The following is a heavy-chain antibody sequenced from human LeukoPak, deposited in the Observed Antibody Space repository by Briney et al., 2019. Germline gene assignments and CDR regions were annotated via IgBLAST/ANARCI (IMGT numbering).Heavy chain of an antibody. CDR1: GGSISSSSYY. CDR2: IYYSGST. Sequence: SETLSLTCTVSGGSISSSSYYWGWIRQPPGKGLEWIGSIYYSGSTYYNPSLKSRATISVDTSKNQFSLKLSSVTAADTAVYYCARGARGYSYGSAIYYFDYWGQGTLVTVSS. J-gene: IGHJ4*02. V-gene: IGHV4-39*07. D-gene: IGHD5-18*01. CDR3: ARGARGYSYGSAIYYFDY.